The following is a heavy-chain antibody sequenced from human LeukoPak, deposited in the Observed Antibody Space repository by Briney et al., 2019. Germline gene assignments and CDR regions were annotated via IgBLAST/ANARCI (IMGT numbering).Heavy chain of an antibody. CDR1: GYNFPSYW. V-gene: IGHV5-51*01. CDR2: LYPGDSDS. Sequence: GESLKISCKGSGYNFPSYWIGWVRQMPGKGLEWMGILYPGDSDSRYSPSFEGQVTISVDRSKTTAYLQWSSLKASDTAMYYCARSGYASGRHTHSDAFDIWGQGTMVTVSS. J-gene: IGHJ3*02. CDR3: ARSGYASGRHTHSDAFDI. D-gene: IGHD6-19*01.